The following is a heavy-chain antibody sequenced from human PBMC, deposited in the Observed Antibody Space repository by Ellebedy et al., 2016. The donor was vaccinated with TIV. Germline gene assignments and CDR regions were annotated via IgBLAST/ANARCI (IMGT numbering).Heavy chain of an antibody. J-gene: IGHJ4*02. V-gene: IGHV4-39*07. CDR3: VRDDAGGDYGSGSSYFDY. CDR1: GGSIRRSSYS. Sequence: GSLRLXCTVSGGSIRRSSYSWGWIRQAPGKGLEWIGNIYYSGSTYYNPSLKSRVTISVDMSKNQFSLKLSSVTAADTAVYYCVRDDAGGDYGSGSSYFDYWGQGTLVTVSS. CDR2: IYYSGST. D-gene: IGHD3-10*01.